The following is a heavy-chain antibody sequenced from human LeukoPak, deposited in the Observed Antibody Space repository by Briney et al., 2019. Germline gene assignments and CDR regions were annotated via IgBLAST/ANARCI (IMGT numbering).Heavy chain of an antibody. CDR3: ARKLWFGGHSVSDP. CDR2: TNPNSGNT. Sequence: ASVKVSCKASGYTFTSYDINWVRQATGQGLEWMGWTNPNSGNTGYAQKFQGRVTMTRNTSISTAYMELSSLRPEDTAVYYCARKLWFGGHSVSDPWGQGTLVTVSS. CDR1: GYTFTSYD. J-gene: IGHJ5*02. D-gene: IGHD3-10*01. V-gene: IGHV1-8*01.